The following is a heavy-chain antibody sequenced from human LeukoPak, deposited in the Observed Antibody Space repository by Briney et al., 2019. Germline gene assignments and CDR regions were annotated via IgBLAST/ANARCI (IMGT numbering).Heavy chain of an antibody. CDR1: GFTFSSNY. CDR3: ARSEDYCSGGSCYAH. D-gene: IGHD2-15*01. J-gene: IGHJ4*02. V-gene: IGHV3-53*01. CDR2: IYSGGST. Sequence: GGSLRLSCAASGFTFSSNYMSWVRQAPGKGLEWVSVIYSGGSTYYADSVKGRFTISRDNAKNSLFLQMNSLRAEDTAMYYCARSEDYCSGGSCYAHWGQGILVTVSS.